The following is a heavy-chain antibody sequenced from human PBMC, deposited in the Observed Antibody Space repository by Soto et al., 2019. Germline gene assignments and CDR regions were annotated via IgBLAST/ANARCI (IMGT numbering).Heavy chain of an antibody. J-gene: IGHJ3*02. CDR3: ARADYGDYLDAFDI. Sequence: GGSLRLSCAASGFTFSSYGMHWVRQAPGKGLEWVAVIWDDGSNKYYADSVKGRFTISRDNSKNTLYLQMNSLRAEDTAVYYCARADYGDYLDAFDIWGQGTMVTVSS. CDR2: IWDDGSNK. V-gene: IGHV3-33*01. CDR1: GFTFSSYG. D-gene: IGHD4-17*01.